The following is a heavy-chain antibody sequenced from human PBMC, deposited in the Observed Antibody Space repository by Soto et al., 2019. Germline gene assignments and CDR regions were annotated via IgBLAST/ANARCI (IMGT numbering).Heavy chain of an antibody. J-gene: IGHJ6*02. V-gene: IGHV4-59*01. CDR1: GGSISSYY. Sequence: QVQLQESGPGLVKPSETLSLTCTVSGGSISSYYWSWIRQPPGKGLEWIGYIYYSGSTNYNPALKSRVTISVDTSKNQFSLKLGSVTAADTAVYYCAREGLTGTIGLYYYYGMDGWGQGTTVTVSS. D-gene: IGHD1-7*01. CDR2: IYYSGST. CDR3: AREGLTGTIGLYYYYGMDG.